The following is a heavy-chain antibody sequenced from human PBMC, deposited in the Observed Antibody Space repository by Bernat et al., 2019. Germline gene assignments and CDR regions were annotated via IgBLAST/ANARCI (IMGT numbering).Heavy chain of an antibody. Sequence: QVQLVQSGAEVKKPGASVKVSCKVSGYTLTELSMHWVRQAPGKGLEWIGGFDPEDGETIYAQKFQGRVTMTEDTSTDTAYMELSSLRSEDTAVYYCATSRYSYGQDTDAFDIWGQGTMVTVSS. J-gene: IGHJ3*02. CDR3: ATSRYSYGQDTDAFDI. D-gene: IGHD5-18*01. CDR1: GYTLTELS. CDR2: FDPEDGET. V-gene: IGHV1-24*01.